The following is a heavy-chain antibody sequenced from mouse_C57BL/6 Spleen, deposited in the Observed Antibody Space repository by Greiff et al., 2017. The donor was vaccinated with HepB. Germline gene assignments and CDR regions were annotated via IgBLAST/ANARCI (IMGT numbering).Heavy chain of an antibody. V-gene: IGHV5-4*01. Sequence: EVQLVESGGGLVKPGGSLKLSCAASGFTFSSYAMSWVRQTPEKRLEWVATISDGGSYTYYPDNVKGRFTISRDNAKNNLYLQMSHLKSEDTAMYYCARGLGYWGQGTTLTVSS. CDR2: ISDGGSYT. CDR1: GFTFSSYA. J-gene: IGHJ2*01. CDR3: ARGLGY.